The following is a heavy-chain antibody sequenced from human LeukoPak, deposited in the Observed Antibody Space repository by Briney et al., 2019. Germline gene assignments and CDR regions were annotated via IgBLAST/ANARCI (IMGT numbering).Heavy chain of an antibody. CDR1: GGSFSGYY. J-gene: IGHJ4*02. CDR3: ARNYYDSSGYYYGLGY. Sequence: SETLSLTCAVYGGSFSGYYWSWIRQPPGKGLEWIGEINHSGSTNYNPSLKSRVTISVDTSKNQFSLKLSSVTAADTAVYYCARNYYDSSGYYYGLGYWGQGTLVTVSS. CDR2: INHSGST. V-gene: IGHV4-34*01. D-gene: IGHD3-22*01.